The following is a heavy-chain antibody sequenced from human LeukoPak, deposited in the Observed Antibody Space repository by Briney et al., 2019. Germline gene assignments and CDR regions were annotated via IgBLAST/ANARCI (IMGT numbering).Heavy chain of an antibody. J-gene: IGHJ4*02. CDR3: ARDGSPYCSGGSCYSDY. D-gene: IGHD2-15*01. V-gene: IGHV3-53*01. Sequence: GGSLRLSCAASGFTVSSNYMSWVRQAPGKGLEWVSVIYSGGSTYYADSVKGRFTISRDNSKNTLYLQMNSLRAEDTAVYYCARDGSPYCSGGSCYSDYWGQGTLVTVSS. CDR2: IYSGGST. CDR1: GFTVSSNY.